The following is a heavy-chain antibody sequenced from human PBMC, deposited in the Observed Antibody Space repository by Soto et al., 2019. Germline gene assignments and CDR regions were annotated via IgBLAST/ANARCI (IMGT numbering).Heavy chain of an antibody. V-gene: IGHV3-23*01. D-gene: IGHD6-6*01. J-gene: IGHJ3*02. Sequence: XVCLRLSCAACGLSFSSYAMSWVRQAPGKGLEWVSAISGSGGSTYYADSVKGRFTISRDNSKNTLYLQMNSLRAEDTAVYYCAKVVYSSSSRAFDIWGQGTMVTVSS. CDR3: AKVVYSSSSRAFDI. CDR1: GLSFSSYA. CDR2: ISGSGGST.